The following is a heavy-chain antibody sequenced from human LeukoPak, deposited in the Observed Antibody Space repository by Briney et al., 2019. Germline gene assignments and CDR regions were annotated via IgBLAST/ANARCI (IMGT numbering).Heavy chain of an antibody. J-gene: IGHJ4*02. Sequence: GGSLRLSCAASGFTFSSYSMNWVRQAPGKGLEWVSSISSSSSYIYYAESVKGRFTISRDNAKNSLYLQMNSLRAEDTAVYYCARDPEGYSYGAHFDYWGQGTLVTVSS. V-gene: IGHV3-21*01. D-gene: IGHD5-18*01. CDR1: GFTFSSYS. CDR3: ARDPEGYSYGAHFDY. CDR2: ISSSSSYI.